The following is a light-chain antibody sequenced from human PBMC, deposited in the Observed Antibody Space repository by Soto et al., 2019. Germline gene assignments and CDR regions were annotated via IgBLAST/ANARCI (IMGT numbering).Light chain of an antibody. J-gene: IGKJ1*01. CDR3: QQYGSSPWT. Sequence: IVITQSPGTLSLSPFERSTLSCRASQSISGNLVWYQQKPGQAPRLLIFGASTRAAGIPARFSGSGSGTDFTLTISRLEPEDFAVYYCQQYGSSPWTFGQGTKVDIK. CDR1: QSISGN. V-gene: IGKV3-20*01. CDR2: GAS.